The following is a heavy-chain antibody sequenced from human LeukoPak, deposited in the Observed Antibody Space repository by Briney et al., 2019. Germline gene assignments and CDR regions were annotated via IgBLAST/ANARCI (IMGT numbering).Heavy chain of an antibody. D-gene: IGHD5-18*01. Sequence: GGSLRLSCAASGSFSSYVMTWVRQAPGRGLEWVSTLSASGGSTYYADSVKGRFTISRDNAKNSLYLQLNSLRAEDTAVYYCARVRGGYSYGYGAMDVWGKGTTVTVSS. CDR3: ARVRGGYSYGYGAMDV. V-gene: IGHV3-23*01. CDR2: LSASGGST. CDR1: GSFSSYV. J-gene: IGHJ6*03.